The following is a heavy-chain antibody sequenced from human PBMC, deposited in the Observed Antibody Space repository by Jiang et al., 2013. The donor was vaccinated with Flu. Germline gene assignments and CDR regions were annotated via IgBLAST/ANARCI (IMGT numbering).Heavy chain of an antibody. CDR2: IYYSGST. J-gene: IGHJ4*01. V-gene: IGHV4-39*01. D-gene: IGHD5-24*01. Sequence: GSGLVKPSETLSLTCTVSGGSISSSSYYWGWIRQPPGKGLEWIGSIYYSGSTYYNPSLKSRVTISVDTSKNQFSLKLSSVTAADTAVYYCARHHGWGDGYSFFDYWG. CDR1: GGSISSSSYY. CDR3: ARHHGWGDGYSFFDY.